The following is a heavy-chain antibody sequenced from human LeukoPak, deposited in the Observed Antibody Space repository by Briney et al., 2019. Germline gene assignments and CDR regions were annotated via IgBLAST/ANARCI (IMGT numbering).Heavy chain of an antibody. Sequence: GASVKVAWKASGYTLTSYYMHWVRQAPGQGPEWMGVINPSGGRTTSYAQKIQGRVTMTRDTSMSTVNMELSSLRSEDTAVYYCARGTLRYFDFWGQGNPLTVSS. D-gene: IGHD3-9*01. V-gene: IGHV1-46*01. CDR2: INPSGGRT. CDR3: ARGTLRYFDF. CDR1: GYTLTSYY. J-gene: IGHJ4*02.